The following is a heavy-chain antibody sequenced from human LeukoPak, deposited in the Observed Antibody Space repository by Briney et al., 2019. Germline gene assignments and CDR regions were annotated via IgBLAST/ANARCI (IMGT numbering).Heavy chain of an antibody. J-gene: IGHJ4*02. CDR1: GYTFSDYT. CDR3: TRDLEY. CDR2: ISSGGSVM. Sequence: GGSLRLSCGASGYTFSDYTMNWVRQAPGKGPEWISYISSGGSVMHYADSVKGRFAISRDNVENSLYLQMNSLRVEDTAVYYCTRDLEYWGQGVLVTVSS. V-gene: IGHV3-48*01.